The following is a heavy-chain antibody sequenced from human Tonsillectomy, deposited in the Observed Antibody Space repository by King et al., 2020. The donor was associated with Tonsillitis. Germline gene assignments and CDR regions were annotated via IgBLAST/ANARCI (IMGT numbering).Heavy chain of an antibody. Sequence: VQLVESGAEVKKPGASVKVSCKASGYTFTSYDINWVRQATGQGLEWMGWMNPNSGNTGYAQKFQGRVTMTRNTSISTAYMELRSLRSEDTAVYYCARAQYYDFWSGYYSSSYGMDVWGQGTTVTVSS. CDR2: MNPNSGNT. V-gene: IGHV1-8*01. D-gene: IGHD3-3*01. J-gene: IGHJ6*02. CDR3: ARAQYYDFWSGYYSSSYGMDV. CDR1: GYTFTSYD.